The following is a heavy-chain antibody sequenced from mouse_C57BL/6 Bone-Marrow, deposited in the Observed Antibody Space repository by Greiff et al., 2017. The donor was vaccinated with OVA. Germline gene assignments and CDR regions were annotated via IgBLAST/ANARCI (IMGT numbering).Heavy chain of an antibody. Sequence: EVKVVESGGGLVQPGGSLKLSCAASGFTFSDYYMYWVRQTPEKRLEWVAYISNGGGSTYYPDTVKGRFTISRDNAKNTLYLQMSRLKSEDTAMYYCARDSSGYADYAMDYWGQGTSVTVSS. V-gene: IGHV5-12*01. CDR2: ISNGGGST. CDR1: GFTFSDYY. D-gene: IGHD3-2*02. CDR3: ARDSSGYADYAMDY. J-gene: IGHJ4*01.